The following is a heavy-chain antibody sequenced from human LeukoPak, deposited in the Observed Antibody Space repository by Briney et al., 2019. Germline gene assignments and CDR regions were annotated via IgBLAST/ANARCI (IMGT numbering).Heavy chain of an antibody. D-gene: IGHD4-23*01. CDR3: ARGDYGGDYFDY. CDR1: GFTVSSYE. CDR2: ISSGSTYT. V-gene: IGHV3-48*03. Sequence: GGSLRLSCAASGFTVSSYEMNWVRQAPGKRLEWVSYISSGSTYTNYADSVEGRFTISRDNAKNSLYLQMNSLRAEDTAVYYCARGDYGGDYFDYWGQGTLVTVSS. J-gene: IGHJ4*02.